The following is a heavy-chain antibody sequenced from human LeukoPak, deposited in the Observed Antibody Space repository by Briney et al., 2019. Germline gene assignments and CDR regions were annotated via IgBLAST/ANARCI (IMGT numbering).Heavy chain of an antibody. V-gene: IGHV3-30*04. Sequence: GGSLRLSCAASGFTFSSYAMHCVRQAPGKGLEWVAVISYDGSNKYYADSVKGRFTISRDNSKNTLYLQMNSLRAEDTAVYYCARVGGSIAAAGPFDYWGQGTLVTVSS. J-gene: IGHJ4*02. D-gene: IGHD6-13*01. CDR1: GFTFSSYA. CDR3: ARVGGSIAAAGPFDY. CDR2: ISYDGSNK.